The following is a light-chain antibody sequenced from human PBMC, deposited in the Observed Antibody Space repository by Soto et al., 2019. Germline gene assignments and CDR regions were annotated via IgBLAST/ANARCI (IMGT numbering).Light chain of an antibody. CDR2: GAS. Sequence: EIVLTQSPGTLSLSPGERATLSCRASQSVSSSYLAWYQQKPGQAPRLLIYGASSRATGIPDTFSGSGSGTDFTLTISRLEPEDVGVYYCEQYGSSPPYTFGQGTKLEIK. CDR3: EQYGSSPPYT. CDR1: QSVSSSY. J-gene: IGKJ2*01. V-gene: IGKV3-20*01.